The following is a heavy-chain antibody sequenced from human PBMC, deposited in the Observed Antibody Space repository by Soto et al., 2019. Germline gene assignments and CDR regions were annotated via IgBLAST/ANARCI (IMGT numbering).Heavy chain of an antibody. CDR1: GYTFTSYG. Sequence: GASVKVSCKASGYTFTSYGISWVRQAPGQGLEWMGWISAYNGNTNYAQKLQGRVTINPDTSKNQFSLQLNSVTPEDTAVYYCARGLSSGRNNWFDPWGQGTLVTVSS. D-gene: IGHD6-19*01. J-gene: IGHJ5*02. CDR3: ARGLSSGRNNWFDP. V-gene: IGHV1-18*01. CDR2: ISAYNGNT.